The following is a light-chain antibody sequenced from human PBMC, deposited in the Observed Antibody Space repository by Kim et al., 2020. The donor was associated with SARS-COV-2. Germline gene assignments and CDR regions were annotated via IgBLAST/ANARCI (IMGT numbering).Light chain of an antibody. CDR3: QQYAHSLWT. J-gene: IGKJ1*01. V-gene: IGKV3-20*01. Sequence: EIVLTQSPGTLSLSPGERATLSCRASQSVSGSNLAWYQQKRGQAPRLLMYAASSRATGIPDRFSGSGSGTDFTLTIGRLEPEDFAVYYCQQYAHSLWTFGQGNKVDIK. CDR1: QSVSGSN. CDR2: AAS.